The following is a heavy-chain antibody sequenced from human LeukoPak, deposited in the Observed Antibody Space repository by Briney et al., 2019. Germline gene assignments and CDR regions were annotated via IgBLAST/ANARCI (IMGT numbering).Heavy chain of an antibody. CDR2: INHSGST. D-gene: IGHD2-2*01. J-gene: IGHJ4*02. CDR3: ARGRTLPY. Sequence: SETLSLTCAVYGGSFSGYHWSWIRQPPGKGLEWIGEINHSGSTNYNPSLKSRVTISVDTSKNQFSLKLSSVTAADTAVYYCARGRTLPYWGQGTLVTVSS. CDR1: GGSFSGYH. V-gene: IGHV4-34*01.